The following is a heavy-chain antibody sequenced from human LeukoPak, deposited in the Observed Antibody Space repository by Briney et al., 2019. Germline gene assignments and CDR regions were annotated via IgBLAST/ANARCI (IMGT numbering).Heavy chain of an antibody. J-gene: IGHJ3*02. D-gene: IGHD5/OR15-5a*01. Sequence: SETLSLTCTVSGGSISSGSYYWSWIRQPAGKGLERIGRIYTSGSTNYNPSLKSRVTISVDTSKNQFSLTLSSVTSADTAVYYCARESRVSTLRAFDIWGQGTMVIVSS. CDR3: ARESRVSTLRAFDI. CDR1: GGSISSGSYY. CDR2: IYTSGST. V-gene: IGHV4-61*02.